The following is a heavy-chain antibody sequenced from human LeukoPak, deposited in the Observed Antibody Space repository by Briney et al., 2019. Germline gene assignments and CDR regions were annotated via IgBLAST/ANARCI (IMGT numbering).Heavy chain of an antibody. J-gene: IGHJ3*02. CDR1: GFTFSSYW. CDR2: IKQDGSEK. V-gene: IGHV3-7*01. Sequence: GGSLRLPCAASGFTFSSYWMSWVRQAPGKGLEWVANIKQDGSEKYYVDSVKGRFTISRDNAKNSLYLQMNSLRAEDTAVYYCARDHCSSTSCYRGGTDAFDIWGQGTMVTVSS. D-gene: IGHD2-2*02. CDR3: ARDHCSSTSCYRGGTDAFDI.